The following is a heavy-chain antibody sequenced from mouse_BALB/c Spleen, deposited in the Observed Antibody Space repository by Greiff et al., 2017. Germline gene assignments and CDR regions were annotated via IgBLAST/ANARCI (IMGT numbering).Heavy chain of an antibody. J-gene: IGHJ4*01. CDR3: AREVPYYYAMDY. D-gene: IGHD2-14*01. Sequence: EVKLQESGPELVKPGASVKISCKASGYTFTDYNMHWVKQSHGKSLEWIGYIYPYNGGTGYNQKFKSKATLTVDNSSSTAYMELRSLTSEDSAVYYCAREVPYYYAMDYWGQGTSVTVSS. CDR2: IYPYNGGT. CDR1: GYTFTDYN. V-gene: IGHV1S29*02.